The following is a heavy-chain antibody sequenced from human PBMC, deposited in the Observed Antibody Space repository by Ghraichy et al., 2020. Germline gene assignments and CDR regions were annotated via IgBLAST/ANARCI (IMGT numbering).Heavy chain of an antibody. Sequence: LSLTCAVSGFIFSSYGMHWVRQAPGKGLEWVAVKGRFTISRDNSKNTLYLELSSLTAEDTAVYFCSKDPGSAVAGTGGDSWGQGTLVTVSS. CDR3: SKDPGSAVAGTGGDS. J-gene: IGHJ4*02. D-gene: IGHD6-19*01. V-gene: IGHV3-30*18. CDR1: GFIFSSYG.